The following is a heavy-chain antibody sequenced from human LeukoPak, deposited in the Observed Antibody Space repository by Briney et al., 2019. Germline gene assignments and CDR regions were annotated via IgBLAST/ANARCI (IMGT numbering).Heavy chain of an antibody. CDR1: GFTFSTYS. D-gene: IGHD1/OR15-1a*01. CDR3: ARVPGTSGGHWYFDL. CDR2: ISSSSSSFI. V-gene: IGHV3-21*01. Sequence: PGGSLRLSCAASGFTFSTYSMNWVRHAPGKGLEWVSSISSSSSSFIYYADSVKGRFTISRDNAKNSLYLQMNSLRAEDAAVYHCARVPGTSGGHWYFDLWGHGTLVTVSS. J-gene: IGHJ2*01.